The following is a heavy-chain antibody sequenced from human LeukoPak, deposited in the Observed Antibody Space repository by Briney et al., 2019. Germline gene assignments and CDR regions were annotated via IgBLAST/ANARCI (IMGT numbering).Heavy chain of an antibody. Sequence: GGSLRLSCAASGFTFSDYYVSWIRQAPGKGLEWVSYISSSSSFTNYADSLKGRFTISRDNAKNSLYLQMNSLRAEDTAVYYCARVVGSSWSLFDYWGQGTLVTVSS. V-gene: IGHV3-11*06. CDR3: ARVVGSSWSLFDY. CDR2: ISSSSSFT. J-gene: IGHJ4*02. D-gene: IGHD6-13*01. CDR1: GFTFSDYY.